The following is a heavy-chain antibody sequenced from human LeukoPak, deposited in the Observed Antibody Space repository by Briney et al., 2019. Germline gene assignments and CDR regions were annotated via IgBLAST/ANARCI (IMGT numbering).Heavy chain of an antibody. J-gene: IGHJ4*02. D-gene: IGHD1-14*01. V-gene: IGHV4-34*01. CDR1: GGSFSGYY. CDR3: ARGGILDY. CDR2: INHSGST. Sequence: KPSETLSLTCAVYGGSFSGYYWSWIRQPPGKGLEWIGEINHSGSTNYNPSLKSRVTISVDTSKNQFSLKLSSVTAADTAVYYCARGGILDYWGQGTLVTVSS.